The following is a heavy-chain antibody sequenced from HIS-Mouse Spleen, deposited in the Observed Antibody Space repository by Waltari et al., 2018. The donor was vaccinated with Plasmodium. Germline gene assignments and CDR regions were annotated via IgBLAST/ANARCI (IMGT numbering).Heavy chain of an antibody. D-gene: IGHD3-3*01. V-gene: IGHV3-30*18. J-gene: IGHJ4*02. CDR3: AKEVLGYYDFWSRPDY. Sequence: QVQLVESGGGVVQPGRSLRPSCAAPGFPFSSYGMPWVRQAPGKGLEWVAVISYDGSNKYYADSVKGRFTISRDNSKNTLYLQMNSLRAEDTAVYYCAKEVLGYYDFWSRPDYWGQGTLVTVSS. CDR2: ISYDGSNK. CDR1: GFPFSSYG.